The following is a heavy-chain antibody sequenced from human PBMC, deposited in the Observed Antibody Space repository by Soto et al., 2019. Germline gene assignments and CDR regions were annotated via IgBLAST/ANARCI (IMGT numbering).Heavy chain of an antibody. J-gene: IGHJ4*02. CDR3: TTLSSSGSDY. V-gene: IGHV3-73*01. Sequence: GGSLRLSCAASGFSFSAAAMHWVRKASGRGLEWIGRIRSKTNNYATIFSASVKGRFIISRDDSKNTTYLEMTSLKYEDTAVYYCTTLSSSGSDYWGQGSLVTVSS. D-gene: IGHD6-19*01. CDR1: GFSFSAAA. CDR2: IRSKTNNYAT.